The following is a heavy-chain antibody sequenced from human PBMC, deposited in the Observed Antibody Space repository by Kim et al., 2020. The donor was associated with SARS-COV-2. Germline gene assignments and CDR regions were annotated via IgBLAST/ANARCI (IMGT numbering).Heavy chain of an antibody. V-gene: IGHV4-59*09. CDR3: ACGSRRAGSWD. J-gene: IGHJ4*02. D-gene: IGHD6-13*01. CDR2: T. Sequence: TNYNPALKSRVTISVYTSKNQFSLRLSSVTAADTALYYCACGSRRAGSWDWGQGTLVTVSS.